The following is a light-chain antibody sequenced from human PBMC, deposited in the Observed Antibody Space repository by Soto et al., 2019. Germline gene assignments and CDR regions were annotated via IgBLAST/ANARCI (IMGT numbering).Light chain of an antibody. V-gene: IGKV1-13*02. CDR1: QDIGRA. J-gene: IGKJ4*01. CDR3: QQFNGFPLT. CDR2: DAS. Sequence: IQLTQSPSSLSASVGDRVTITCRAGQDIGRALDWYQQRPGKAPKLLLYDASNLEAGVPSRFSGSGSGTDFPLTITSLRPEDFATYHCQQFNGFPLTFGGGTKVQIK.